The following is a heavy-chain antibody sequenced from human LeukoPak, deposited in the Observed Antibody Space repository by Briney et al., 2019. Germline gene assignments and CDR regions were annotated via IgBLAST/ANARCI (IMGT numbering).Heavy chain of an antibody. CDR1: GFTFDDYT. CDR2: ISWDGGTT. V-gene: IGHV3-43*01. Sequence: GGSLRLSCAASGFTFDDYTMHWVRQAPGKGLEWVSLISWDGGTTNYADSVKGRFTISRDNAKNSLYLQMNSLRAEDTAFYYCARKYSYGRAGNFDYWGQGTLVTVSS. CDR3: ARKYSYGRAGNFDY. D-gene: IGHD5-18*01. J-gene: IGHJ4*02.